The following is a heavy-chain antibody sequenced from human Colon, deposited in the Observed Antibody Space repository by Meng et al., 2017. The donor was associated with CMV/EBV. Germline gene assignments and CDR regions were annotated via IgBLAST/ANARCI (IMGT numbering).Heavy chain of an antibody. J-gene: IGHJ4*02. Sequence: TCSVTDDSVGSTDDGRARVRQPARKGLVSISYIAHNGETYDNPSLQSRVSISHNTSKNHFSLKMGAETAADTAIYDCARDRYRLGSDSWGQGTLVTVSS. V-gene: IGHV4-30-4*01. CDR2: IAHNGET. CDR3: ARDRYRLGSDS. CDR1: DDSVGSTDDG. D-gene: IGHD6-19*01.